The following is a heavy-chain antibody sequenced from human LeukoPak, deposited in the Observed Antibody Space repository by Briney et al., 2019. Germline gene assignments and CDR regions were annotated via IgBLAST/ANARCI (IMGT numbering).Heavy chain of an antibody. J-gene: IGHJ6*03. D-gene: IGHD3-9*01. V-gene: IGHV1-8*03. Sequence: ASVKVSCKASGYTFTSYDINWVRQATGQGLEWMGWMNPNSGNTGYAQKFQGRVTITRNTSISTAYMELSSLRSEDTAVYYCARGDRKLRYFVYYYYYMDVWGKGTTVTVSS. CDR3: ARGDRKLRYFVYYYYYMDV. CDR2: MNPNSGNT. CDR1: GYTFTSYD.